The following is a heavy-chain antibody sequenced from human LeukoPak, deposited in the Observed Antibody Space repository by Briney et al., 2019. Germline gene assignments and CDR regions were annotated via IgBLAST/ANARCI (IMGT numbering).Heavy chain of an antibody. CDR1: GFTFSSYA. J-gene: IGHJ4*01. D-gene: IGHD6-13*01. Sequence: GGSLRLSCAASGFTFSSYAMSWVRQAPGKGLEWVSAISGSGGSTYYADSVKGRFTISRDNSKNTLYLQMNSLRAEDTAVYYCAKFDASGWYGLYYFDYWGRGTLVTVSS. CDR2: ISGSGGST. V-gene: IGHV3-23*01. CDR3: AKFDASGWYGLYYFDY.